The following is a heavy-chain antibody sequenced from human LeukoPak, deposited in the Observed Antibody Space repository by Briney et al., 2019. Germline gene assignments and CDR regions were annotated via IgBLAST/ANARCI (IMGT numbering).Heavy chain of an antibody. CDR1: GFTFSNYW. CDR3: ARVKDYGSGSYYPTFDY. Sequence: GGSLRLSCTASGFTFSNYWMIQVRQAPGKGLEWVSIIGQDGNEKYSVDSVRGRFTISRDNARTSLYLQMDSLRAEDTAVYHCARVKDYGSGSYYPTFDYWGQGTLVTVSS. V-gene: IGHV3-7*03. J-gene: IGHJ4*02. CDR2: IGQDGNEK. D-gene: IGHD3-10*01.